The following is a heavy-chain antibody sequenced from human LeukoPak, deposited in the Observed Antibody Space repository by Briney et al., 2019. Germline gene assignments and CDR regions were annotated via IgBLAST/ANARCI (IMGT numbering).Heavy chain of an antibody. D-gene: IGHD2-2*01. CDR1: GFTFSNAW. CDR2: IKSKTDGGTT. CDR3: AKDAHCTSIGCYYFDY. V-gene: IGHV3-15*01. Sequence: GGSLRLSCAASGFTFSNAWMSWVRQAPGKGLEWGGRIKSKTDGGTTDYAAPVKGRFTISRDDSKNTLYLQMNSLRAEDTAVYYCAKDAHCTSIGCYYFDYWGQGTLVTVSS. J-gene: IGHJ4*02.